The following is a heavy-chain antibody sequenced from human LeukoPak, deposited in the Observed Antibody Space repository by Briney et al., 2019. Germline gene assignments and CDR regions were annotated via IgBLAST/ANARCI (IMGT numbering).Heavy chain of an antibody. D-gene: IGHD1-26*01. CDR3: SRGGFNHGFDV. Sequence: SGGSLRLSCAASGFTFSSYTMNWVRQPPGKGLEWVSNIGTSSTTIYYADSVKGRFTISRDNAKNTLYLQMNSLRAEDTAVYYCSRGGFNHGFDVWGQGTTVTVSS. J-gene: IGHJ3*01. CDR2: IGTSSTTI. V-gene: IGHV3-48*01. CDR1: GFTFSSYT.